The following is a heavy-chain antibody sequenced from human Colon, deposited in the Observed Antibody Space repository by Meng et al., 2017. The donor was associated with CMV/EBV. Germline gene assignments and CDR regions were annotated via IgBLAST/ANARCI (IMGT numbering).Heavy chain of an antibody. D-gene: IGHD2-2*01. V-gene: IGHV3-30-3*01. CDR1: GFTFSSYA. J-gene: IGHJ2*01. CDR3: ARGAIVVVPAAILDL. CDR2: ISYDGSNK. Sequence: GESLKISCAASGFTFSSYAMHWVRQAPGKGQEWVAVISYDGSNKYYADSVKGRFTISRDNSKNTLYLQMNSLRAEDTAVYYCARGAIVVVPAAILDLWGRGTLVTVSS.